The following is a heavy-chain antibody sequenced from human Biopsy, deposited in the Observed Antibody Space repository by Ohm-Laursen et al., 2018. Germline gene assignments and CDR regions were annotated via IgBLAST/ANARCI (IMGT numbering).Heavy chain of an antibody. CDR2: VDWDDYK. CDR1: GFSLSARGMC. J-gene: IGHJ6*02. Sequence: TQTLTLTSSFSGFSLSARGMCVSWIRQAPGKALEWLARVDWDDYKDYSASLQAKLSISKDTSNDQVVLTVNNVDPADTATYYCARTPILIVSAGLVYRHRRHLQGMDVWGQGIAVTVS. CDR3: ARTPILIVSAGLVYRHRRHLQGMDV. D-gene: IGHD6-13*01. V-gene: IGHV2-70*11.